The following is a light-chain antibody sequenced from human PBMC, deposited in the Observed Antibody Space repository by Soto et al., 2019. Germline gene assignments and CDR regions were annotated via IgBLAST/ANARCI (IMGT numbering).Light chain of an antibody. CDR1: XXDSGPYNF. CDR2: DVN. V-gene: IGLV2-14*03. Sequence: QSALTQPASVSGSPGQSXTIXXTGTXXDSGPYNFVSWYQQHPGKAPKLMLYDVNIRPSGVSNRFSGSKSGNTASLTISGLQAEDEADYYCTSWTTSTTMIFGGGTKVTVL. CDR3: TSWTTSTTMI. J-gene: IGLJ2*01.